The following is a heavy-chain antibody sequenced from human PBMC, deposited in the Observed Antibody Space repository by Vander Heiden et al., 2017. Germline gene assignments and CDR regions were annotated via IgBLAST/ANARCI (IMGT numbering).Heavy chain of an antibody. D-gene: IGHD2-2*01. V-gene: IGHV4-34*01. CDR2: INHSGST. CDR1: GGSFSGYY. Sequence: QVQLQQWGAGLWKTSETLSLTCAVYGGSFSGYYWSWIRQPPGKGLEWIGEINHSGSTNYNPSLKSRVTISVDTSKNQFSLKLSSVTAADTAVYYCAREGPAAPRRYFDLWGRGTLVTVSS. J-gene: IGHJ2*01. CDR3: AREGPAAPRRYFDL.